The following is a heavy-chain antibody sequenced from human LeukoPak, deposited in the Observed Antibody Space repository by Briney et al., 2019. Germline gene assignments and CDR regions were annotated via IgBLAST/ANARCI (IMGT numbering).Heavy chain of an antibody. J-gene: IGHJ4*02. CDR2: ISGYNGNT. CDR1: GYTFTSYG. Sequence: ASVKVSCKASGYTFTSYGISWVRQAPGQGLEWMGWISGYNGNTNYAEKFQGRVTMTTDTSTSTAYMELRSLRSDDTAVYYCARDISSYSSSEWGQGTLVTVSS. D-gene: IGHD6-6*01. V-gene: IGHV1-18*01. CDR3: ARDISSYSSSE.